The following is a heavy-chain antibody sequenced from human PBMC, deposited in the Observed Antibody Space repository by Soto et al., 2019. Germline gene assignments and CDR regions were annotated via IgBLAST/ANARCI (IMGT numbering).Heavy chain of an antibody. CDR2: ISGSGGGT. J-gene: IGHJ4*02. CDR1: GFTFSSYA. D-gene: IGHD5-18*01. V-gene: IGHV3-23*01. Sequence: EVQLLESGGGLVQPGGSLRLSCVASGFTFSSYAMSWVRQAPGKGLEWVSSISGSGGGTNYADFVKGRFTISRDNSKNTLYLQTNSLRAEDTAVYYCASRGYSYGSRNCWGQGTLVTVSS. CDR3: ASRGYSYGSRNC.